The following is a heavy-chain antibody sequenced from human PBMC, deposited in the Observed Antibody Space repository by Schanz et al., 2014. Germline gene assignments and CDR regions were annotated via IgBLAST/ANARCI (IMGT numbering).Heavy chain of an antibody. D-gene: IGHD3-10*01. CDR2: ISSGGNP. V-gene: IGHV3-23*01. CDR3: ARGGFGEVSYFDY. Sequence: EVQLLESGGGLVQPGGSLRLSCAASGFTFSSYAMSWVRQAPGKGLEWVSSISSGGNPYYANSVKGRFTISRDNSKNTLYLQMNSLRPEDTAVYYCARGGFGEVSYFDYWGQGTLVTGSS. J-gene: IGHJ4*02. CDR1: GFTFSSYA.